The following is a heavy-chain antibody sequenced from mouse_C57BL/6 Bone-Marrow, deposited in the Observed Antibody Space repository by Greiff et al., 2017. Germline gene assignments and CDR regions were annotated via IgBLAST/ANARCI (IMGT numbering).Heavy chain of an antibody. CDR3: ASDTTAPLAMDY. V-gene: IGHV15-2*01. D-gene: IGHD1-2*01. J-gene: IGHJ4*01. CDR2: ILASIGRT. Sequence: QVQLQQSGSELRSPGSSVKLSCKDSDSDVFPIAYMSWVRQKPGRGFEWVGGILASIGRTIYGEMFGDKAILDAATLSNTAYLKLNSLTSEDSAIYYCASDTTAPLAMDYWGQGTSVTVSS. CDR1: DSDVFPIAY.